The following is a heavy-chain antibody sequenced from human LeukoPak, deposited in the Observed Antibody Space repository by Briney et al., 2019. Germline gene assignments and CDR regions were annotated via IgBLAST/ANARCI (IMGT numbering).Heavy chain of an antibody. Sequence: GGSLRLSCAASGFTFSSYWMSWVRQAPGKGLEWVANIKQDGSEKYYVDSVKGRFTISRDNAKNSLYLQMNSLRAEDTAVYYCARDSIWDYGDPYFDYWGQGTLVTVSS. CDR3: ARDSIWDYGDPYFDY. D-gene: IGHD4-17*01. V-gene: IGHV3-7*01. CDR2: IKQDGSEK. CDR1: GFTFSSYW. J-gene: IGHJ4*02.